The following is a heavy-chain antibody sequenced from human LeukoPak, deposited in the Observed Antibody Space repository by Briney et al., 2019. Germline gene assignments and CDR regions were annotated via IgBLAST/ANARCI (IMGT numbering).Heavy chain of an antibody. V-gene: IGHV3-23*01. CDR3: AKCGAAEGCYYYYMDV. Sequence: GGSLRLSCAASGFTFSSYAMHWVRQAPGKGLEWVSAISGSGGSTYYADSVKGRFTISRDNSKNTLYLQMNSLRAEDTAVYYCAKCGAAEGCYYYYMDVWGKGTTVTVSS. J-gene: IGHJ6*03. CDR2: ISGSGGST. D-gene: IGHD1-26*01. CDR1: GFTFSSYA.